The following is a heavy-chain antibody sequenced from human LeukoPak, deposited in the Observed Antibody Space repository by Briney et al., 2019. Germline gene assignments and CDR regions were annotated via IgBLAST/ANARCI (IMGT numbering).Heavy chain of an antibody. CDR1: GGSISSSNW. J-gene: IGHJ4*02. D-gene: IGHD3-22*01. CDR3: ARRDSSGYYYY. CDR2: IYHSGST. Sequence: PSETLSLTCAVSGGSISSSNWWSWVRQPPGKGLEWIGEIYHSGSTNYNPSLKSRVTISVDKPKNQFSLKLSSVTAADTAVYYCARRDSSGYYYYWGQGTLVTVSS. V-gene: IGHV4-4*02.